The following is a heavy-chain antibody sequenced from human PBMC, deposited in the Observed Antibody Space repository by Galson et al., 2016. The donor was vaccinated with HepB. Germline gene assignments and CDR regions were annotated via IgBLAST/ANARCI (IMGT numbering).Heavy chain of an antibody. V-gene: IGHV3-33*06. Sequence: SLRLSCAASGFTFSSYGMHWVRQAPGKGLEWVSLIWFDGSNKYYADSVEGRFTISRDNSNNTLYLYMNSLRAGDTAVYYCGKHGGFDYWGQGALVTVSS. D-gene: IGHD3-16*01. CDR2: IWFDGSNK. J-gene: IGHJ4*02. CDR1: GFTFSSYG. CDR3: GKHGGFDY.